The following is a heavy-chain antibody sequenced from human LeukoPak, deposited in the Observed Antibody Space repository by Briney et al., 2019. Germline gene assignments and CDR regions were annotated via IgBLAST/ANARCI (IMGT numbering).Heavy chain of an antibody. J-gene: IGHJ5*02. CDR3: ARHPKLMVYAIHWFDP. D-gene: IGHD2-8*01. CDR1: GGSIYSSTYY. V-gene: IGHV4-39*01. Sequence: KPSETLSLTCTVSGGSIYSSTYYWGWIRQTPGKGLEWIGSIYYSGSTYYNPSLKSRVTISVDTSKNQFSLKLSSVTAADTAVYYCARHPKLMVYAIHWFDPWGQGTLVTVSS. CDR2: IYYSGST.